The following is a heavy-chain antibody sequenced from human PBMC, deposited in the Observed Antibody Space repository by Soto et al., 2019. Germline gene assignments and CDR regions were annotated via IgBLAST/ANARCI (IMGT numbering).Heavy chain of an antibody. V-gene: IGHV4-39*01. Sequence: SETLSLTCTVSGGSISSSSYYWGWIRQPPGKGLEWIGSIYYSGSTYYNPSLKSRVTISVDTSKNQFSLKLSSVTAADTAVYYCARMSLYSSSHGSGSYTEWGQGTLVTVSS. CDR3: ARMSLYSSSHGSGSYTE. D-gene: IGHD6-6*01. J-gene: IGHJ4*02. CDR1: GGSISSSSYY. CDR2: IYYSGST.